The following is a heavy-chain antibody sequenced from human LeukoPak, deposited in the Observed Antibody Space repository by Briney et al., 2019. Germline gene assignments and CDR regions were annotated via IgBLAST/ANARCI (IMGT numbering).Heavy chain of an antibody. J-gene: IGHJ4*02. Sequence: SETLSLTCAVYGGSFSGYYWSWIRQPPGKGLEWIGEINHSGSTNYNPSLKSRVTISVDTSKNQFSLKLSSVTAADTAVYYCARDYYYDSSAYGNWGQGTLVTVSS. CDR2: INHSGST. V-gene: IGHV4-34*01. CDR1: GGSFSGYY. D-gene: IGHD3-22*01. CDR3: ARDYYYDSSAYGN.